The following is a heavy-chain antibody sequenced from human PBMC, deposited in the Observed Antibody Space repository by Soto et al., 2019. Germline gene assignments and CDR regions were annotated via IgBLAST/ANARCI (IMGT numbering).Heavy chain of an antibody. J-gene: IGHJ5*02. V-gene: IGHV2-5*02. CDR1: GFSLSTSGVG. Sequence: QITLKESGPPLVKPTQTLTRTGTFSGFSLSTSGVGVGWIRQPPGKALEWLALIYWDDDKRYSPSLKSRLTITKDTSKNQVVLTMTNMDPVDTATYYCALTYYGSGSYYNVRWFDPWGQGTLVTVSS. CDR2: IYWDDDK. D-gene: IGHD3-10*01. CDR3: ALTYYGSGSYYNVRWFDP.